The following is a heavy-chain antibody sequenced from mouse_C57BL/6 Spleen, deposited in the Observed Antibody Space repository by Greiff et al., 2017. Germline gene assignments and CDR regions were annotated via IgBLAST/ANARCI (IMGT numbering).Heavy chain of an antibody. Sequence: QVQLQQPGAELVKPGASVKVSCKASGYTFTSYWMHWVQQRPGQGLEWIGRIHPSDSDSTSNQKFKGKATLTVAKSSSTANRQLSSLTSEDSAVYYCAISHYYGSSPYYFDYWGQGTTLTVSS. J-gene: IGHJ2*01. D-gene: IGHD1-1*01. CDR3: AISHYYGSSPYYFDY. CDR2: IHPSDSDS. CDR1: GYTFTSYW. V-gene: IGHV1-74*01.